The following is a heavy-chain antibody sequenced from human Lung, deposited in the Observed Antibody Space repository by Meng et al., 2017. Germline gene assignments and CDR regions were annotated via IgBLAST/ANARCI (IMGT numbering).Heavy chain of an antibody. CDR2: TSTYNSNR. D-gene: IGHD2-2*01. CDR3: ARGRHCSSTTCYLSDS. Sequence: QGHLVQAGPEGRKPGASAKVAGQASGYSCTNYGINWVRQAPGKGLEWMGWTSTYNSNRNYAQSLQGRVTMTTDTSTTTAYMELRSLTFDDTAVYYCARGRHCSSTTCYLSDSWGQGTLVTVSS. CDR1: GYSCTNYG. V-gene: IGHV1-18*01. J-gene: IGHJ4*02.